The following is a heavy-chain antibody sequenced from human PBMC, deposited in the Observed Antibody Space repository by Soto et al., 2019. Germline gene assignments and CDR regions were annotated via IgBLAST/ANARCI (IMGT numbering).Heavy chain of an antibody. CDR1: GGSISSDDYY. J-gene: IGHJ4*02. D-gene: IGHD6-6*01. Sequence: SETLSLTCTVSGGSISSDDYYWSWIRQPPGKGLEWIGHIYYSGRTYYNPSLKSRLTISVDTSKNQFSLKLSSVSAADTAVYFCAGDRSNSPDYFDYWGQGTLVTVSS. CDR2: IYYSGRT. V-gene: IGHV4-30-4*01. CDR3: AGDRSNSPDYFDY.